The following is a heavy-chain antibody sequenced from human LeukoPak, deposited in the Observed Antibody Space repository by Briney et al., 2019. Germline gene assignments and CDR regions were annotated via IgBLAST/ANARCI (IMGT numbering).Heavy chain of an antibody. Sequence: KTSETLSLTCVVSGGSFSGYYWSWIRQPPGKGLEWIGEINHGGRTNYSPSLKSRVTISVDTSKNQFSLNLSSVTAADTAVYYCARGLELGYCSGASCYIWFDPWGQGTLVPVSS. CDR2: INHGGRT. D-gene: IGHD2-2*02. J-gene: IGHJ5*02. CDR3: ARGLELGYCSGASCYIWFDP. V-gene: IGHV4-34*01. CDR1: GGSFSGYY.